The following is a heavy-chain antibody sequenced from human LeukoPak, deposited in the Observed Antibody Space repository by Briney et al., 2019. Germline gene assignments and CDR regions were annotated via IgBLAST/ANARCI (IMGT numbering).Heavy chain of an antibody. CDR2: ISWNSGSI. CDR1: GFTFDDYA. D-gene: IGHD1-26*01. CDR3: AKDKVSSGSYYDY. V-gene: IGHV3-9*01. Sequence: GGCLRLSCAASGFTFDDYAMHWVRQAPGKGLEWVSGISWNSGSIGYADSVKGRFTISRDNAKNSLYLQMNSLRAEDTALYYCAKDKVSSGSYYDYWGQGTLVTVSS. J-gene: IGHJ4*02.